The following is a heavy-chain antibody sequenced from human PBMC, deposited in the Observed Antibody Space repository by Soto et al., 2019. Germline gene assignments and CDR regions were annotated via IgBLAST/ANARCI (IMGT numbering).Heavy chain of an antibody. V-gene: IGHV6-1*01. J-gene: IGHJ6*02. Sequence: SQTLSLTCAISGDSVSSNSAAWNWIRQSPSRGLEWLGRTYYRSKWHNDYAVSVKSRITINPDTSKNQFSLQLNSVTPEDTAVYYCARDQTIFGVVISYYGMDVWGQGTTVTVS. CDR2: TYYRSKWHN. D-gene: IGHD3-3*01. CDR3: ARDQTIFGVVISYYGMDV. CDR1: GDSVSSNSAA.